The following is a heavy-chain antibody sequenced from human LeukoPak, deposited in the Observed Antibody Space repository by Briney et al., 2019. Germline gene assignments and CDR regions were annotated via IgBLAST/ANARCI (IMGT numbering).Heavy chain of an antibody. J-gene: IGHJ4*02. D-gene: IGHD3-22*01. CDR2: IYYTGST. CDR3: ASSYFYDGNRYFDY. Sequence: PSETLSLTCTVSGGSISSGSYYCSWIRHPPGKGLEWIGYIYYTGSTNTNSSLERRATTSLDTSKNQFFLKLSSVTAADTAMYYCASSYFYDGNRYFDYWGRGTMVSVSS. V-gene: IGHV4-61*01. CDR1: GGSISSGSYY.